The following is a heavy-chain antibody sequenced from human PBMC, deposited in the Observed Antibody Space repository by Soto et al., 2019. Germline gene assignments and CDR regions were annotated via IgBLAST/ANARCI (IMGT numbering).Heavy chain of an antibody. CDR2: IYPGDSDT. V-gene: IGHV5-51*01. D-gene: IGHD2-2*02. CDR1: GYSFTSYW. J-gene: IGHJ6*02. CDR3: ARGAIVVVTADIMEPNYYYGMDV. Sequence: PGESLKISCKGSGYSFTSYWIGWVRQMPGKGLEWMGIIYPGDSDTRYSPSFQGQVTISADKSISTAYLQWSSLRASDTAMYYCARGAIVVVTADIMEPNYYYGMDVWGQGTTVTVSS.